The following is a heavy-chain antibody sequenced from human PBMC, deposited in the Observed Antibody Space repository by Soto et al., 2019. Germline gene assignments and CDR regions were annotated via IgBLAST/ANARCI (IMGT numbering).Heavy chain of an antibody. V-gene: IGHV3-30*18. CDR1: GFTFSSYG. J-gene: IGHJ6*02. D-gene: IGHD5-12*01. CDR3: AKDRYSGYDERYYYYYYGMDV. CDR2: ISYDGSNK. Sequence: GGSLRLSCAASGFTFSSYGMHWVRQAPGKGLEWVAVISYDGSNKYYADSVKGRFTISRDNSKNTLYLQMNSLRAEDTAVYYCAKDRYSGYDERYYYYYYGMDVWGQGTTVTVSS.